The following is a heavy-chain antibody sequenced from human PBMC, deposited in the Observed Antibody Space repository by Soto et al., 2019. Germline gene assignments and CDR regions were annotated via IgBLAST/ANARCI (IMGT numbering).Heavy chain of an antibody. CDR2: ISYDGSNK. D-gene: IGHD3-10*01. CDR1: GFTFSSYG. Sequence: GGSLRLSCAASGFTFSSYGMHWVRQAPGKGLEWVAVISYDGSNKYYPGSVKGRFTISRENAKNSLYLQMNSLRAGDTVVYYCARERVRGVYYYGMDVWGQGTTVTVSS. J-gene: IGHJ6*02. V-gene: IGHV3-30*03. CDR3: ARERVRGVYYYGMDV.